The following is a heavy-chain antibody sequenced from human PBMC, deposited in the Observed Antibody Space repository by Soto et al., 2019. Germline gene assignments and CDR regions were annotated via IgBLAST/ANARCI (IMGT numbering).Heavy chain of an antibody. CDR3: AKVVNYDFCSGYYEFDY. CDR2: ISYDGSNK. CDR1: GFTFSSYG. D-gene: IGHD3-3*01. J-gene: IGHJ4*02. V-gene: IGHV3-30*18. Sequence: QVQLVESGGGVVQPGRSLRLSCAASGFTFSSYGMHWVRQAPGKGLEWVAVISYDGSNKYYADSVKGRFTISRDNSKNTLYLQMNSLRAEDTVLYYCAKVVNYDFCSGYYEFDYWGQGTLVTVSS.